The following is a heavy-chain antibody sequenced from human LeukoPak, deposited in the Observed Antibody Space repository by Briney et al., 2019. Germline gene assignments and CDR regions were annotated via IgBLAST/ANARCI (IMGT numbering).Heavy chain of an antibody. Sequence: WASVKVSCKASGGTFSSYAISWVRQAPGQGLEWMGGIIPIFGTANYAQKFQGRVTITADESTSTAYMELSSLRSEDTAAYYCARAMVRGAEDYYYGMDVWGKGTTVTVSS. D-gene: IGHD3-10*01. CDR2: IIPIFGTA. J-gene: IGHJ6*04. V-gene: IGHV1-69*13. CDR3: ARAMVRGAEDYYYGMDV. CDR1: GGTFSSYA.